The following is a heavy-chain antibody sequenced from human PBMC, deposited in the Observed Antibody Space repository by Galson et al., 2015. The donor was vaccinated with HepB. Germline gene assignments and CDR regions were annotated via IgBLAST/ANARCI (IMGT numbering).Heavy chain of an antibody. CDR3: SRDRWFRVFDI. CDR1: GFTFGDYG. V-gene: IGHV3-49*03. Sequence: SLRLSCAASGFTFGDYGMNWFRQAPGKGLEWLGSIRRKSYGGTTEYAASVRGRFTISRDDSKSSAYLQMNSLKIEDTAVYYCSRDRWFRVFDIWGQGTMVTVSS. D-gene: IGHD3-10*01. CDR2: IRRKSYGGTT. J-gene: IGHJ3*02.